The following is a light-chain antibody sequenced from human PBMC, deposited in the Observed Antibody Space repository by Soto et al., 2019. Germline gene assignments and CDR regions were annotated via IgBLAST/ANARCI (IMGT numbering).Light chain of an antibody. J-gene: IGKJ3*01. CDR2: LAS. CDR3: QQYYTAQLT. CDR1: RSVSDSCNNENY. Sequence: DIVMTQSPDSLAVSLGERATINCKSSRSVSDSCNNENYLAWYQQRPRQPPKLLIYLASTRESGVPDRFSGSGSRTDFTLTISSLQAEDVAVYYCQQYYTAQLTFGPGTKVDIK. V-gene: IGKV4-1*01.